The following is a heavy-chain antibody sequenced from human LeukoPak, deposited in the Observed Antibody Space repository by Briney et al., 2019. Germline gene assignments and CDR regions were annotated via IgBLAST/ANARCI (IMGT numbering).Heavy chain of an antibody. CDR2: IGASGGRT. Sequence: PGESLRLSCAGSGFIFSSYAMSWVRQAPGKGLEWVSGIGASGGRTYYADSVKGRFTIPRDSSRSTLYLQINSPRAEDTAIYYCAKGLSSMASFDYWGQGTLVTVSS. D-gene: IGHD2-8*01. CDR3: AKGLSSMASFDY. J-gene: IGHJ4*02. CDR1: GFIFSSYA. V-gene: IGHV3-23*01.